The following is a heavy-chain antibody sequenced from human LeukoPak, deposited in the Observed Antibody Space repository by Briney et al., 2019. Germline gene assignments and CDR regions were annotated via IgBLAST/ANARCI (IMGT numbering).Heavy chain of an antibody. V-gene: IGHV4-39*07. D-gene: IGHD3-10*01. CDR1: GGSISSSSYY. J-gene: IGHJ3*02. Sequence: SETLSLTCTVSGGSISSSSYYWGWIRQPPGKGLEWIGEINHSGSTNYNPSLKSRVTISVDTSKNQFSLKLSSVTAADTAVYYCARFRRNKLWFGDDAFDIWGQGTMVTVSS. CDR3: ARFRRNKLWFGDDAFDI. CDR2: INHSGST.